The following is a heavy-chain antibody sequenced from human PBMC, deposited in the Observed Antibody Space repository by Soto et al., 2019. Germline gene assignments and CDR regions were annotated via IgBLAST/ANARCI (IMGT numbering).Heavy chain of an antibody. Sequence: EVQLLESGGGLVQPGGSLRLSCAASGFTFSTFAMTWVRQAPGKGLEWVTAISGSGLSTSYVDSVKGRFTVSRDNAKNTLYLQMNRLRVEDTAVYFCATNVSSQGIISLDSRGQGTLVTVSS. J-gene: IGHJ4*02. D-gene: IGHD3-22*01. CDR1: GFTFSTFA. CDR2: ISGSGLST. V-gene: IGHV3-23*01. CDR3: ATNVSSQGIISLDS.